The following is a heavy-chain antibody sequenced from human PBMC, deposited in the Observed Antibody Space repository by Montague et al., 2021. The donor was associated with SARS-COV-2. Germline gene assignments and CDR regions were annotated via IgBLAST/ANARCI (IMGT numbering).Heavy chain of an antibody. D-gene: IGHD4/OR15-4a*01. Sequence: SETLSLTCSVSGGSISSYYWSWIRQPPGRGLVWIGHIYYSGSANYNPSLKSRVTISVDTSRNQFSLKLSSVTAADTAVYYCARVRTRFVNADCGDYFDYWGQGAQVTVSS. CDR3: ARVRTRFVNADCGDYFDY. V-gene: IGHV4-59*01. CDR1: GGSISSYY. J-gene: IGHJ4*02. CDR2: IYYSGSA.